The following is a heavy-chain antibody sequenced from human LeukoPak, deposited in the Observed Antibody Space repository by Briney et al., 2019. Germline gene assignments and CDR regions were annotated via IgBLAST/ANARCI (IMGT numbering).Heavy chain of an antibody. CDR3: ARDQDSSGYADY. D-gene: IGHD3-22*01. J-gene: IGHJ4*02. Sequence: SVKVSCKASGGTFSSYAISWERQAPGQGLEWMGGIIPIFGTANYAQKFQGRVTITADESTSTAYMELSSLRSEDTAVYYCARDQDSSGYADYWGQGTLVTVSS. CDR2: IIPIFGTA. CDR1: GGTFSSYA. V-gene: IGHV1-69*13.